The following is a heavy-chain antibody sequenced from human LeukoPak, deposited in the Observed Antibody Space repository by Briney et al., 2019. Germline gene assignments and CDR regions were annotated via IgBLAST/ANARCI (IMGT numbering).Heavy chain of an antibody. CDR2: IKQDGSEE. CDR3: ARDRYFQY. Sequence: PGGSLTLSCVASGFTFSSFWMSWVRQAPGKGLEWVANIKQDGSEEHYVDSVEGRFSISRDNAKNSLYLQMNSLRAEDTAVYYCARDRYFQYWGQGSLVIVSS. CDR1: GFTFSSFW. J-gene: IGHJ1*01. V-gene: IGHV3-7*01. D-gene: IGHD1-14*01.